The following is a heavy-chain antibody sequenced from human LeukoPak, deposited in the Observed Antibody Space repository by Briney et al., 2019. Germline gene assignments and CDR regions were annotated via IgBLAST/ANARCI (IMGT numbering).Heavy chain of an antibody. D-gene: IGHD3-22*01. V-gene: IGHV1-46*01. J-gene: IGHJ4*02. CDR2: INPSGGST. CDR1: GYTFTSYY. CDR3: ARDRGYYYDSSGYLN. Sequence: GASVKVSCKASGYTFTSYYMHWVRQAPGQGLEWMGIINPSGGSTSYAQEFQGRVTMTRDTSTSTVYMELSSLRSEDTAVYYCARDRGYYYDSSGYLNWGQGTLVTVSS.